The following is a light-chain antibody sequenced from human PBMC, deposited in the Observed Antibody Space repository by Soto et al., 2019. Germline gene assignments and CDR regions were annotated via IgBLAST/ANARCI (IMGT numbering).Light chain of an antibody. Sequence: DIVMTQSPDSLAVSLGERATINCKSSQNILFSSTNENYLAWYQQKPGHPPRLLIYLASTRESGVPERFSGSGSGTYFTLTISSLQAEDVAVYYCQQYYATPRTFGQGTRVEIK. CDR2: LAS. V-gene: IGKV4-1*01. J-gene: IGKJ1*01. CDR1: QNILFSSTNENY. CDR3: QQYYATPRT.